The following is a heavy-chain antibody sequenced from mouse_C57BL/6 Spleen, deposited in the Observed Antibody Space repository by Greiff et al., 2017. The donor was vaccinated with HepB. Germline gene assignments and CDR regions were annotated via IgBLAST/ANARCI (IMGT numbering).Heavy chain of an antibody. Sequence: EVKVVESGGGLVKPGGFLKLSCAASGFTFSSYAMSWVRQTPEKRLEWVATISDGGSYTYYPDNVKGRFTISRDHDKNNLYLQMSHLKSEDTAMYYCASNWDEDWFAYWGQGTLVTVSA. D-gene: IGHD4-1*02. J-gene: IGHJ3*01. V-gene: IGHV5-4*03. CDR2: ISDGGSYT. CDR1: GFTFSSYA. CDR3: ASNWDEDWFAY.